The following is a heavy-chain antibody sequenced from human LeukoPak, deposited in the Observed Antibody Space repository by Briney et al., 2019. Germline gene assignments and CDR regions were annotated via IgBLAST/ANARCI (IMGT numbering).Heavy chain of an antibody. J-gene: IGHJ4*02. CDR2: LYYRGSA. CDR3: ARHLRGTGWYFMQY. Sequence: PSETLSLTCIVSGGSISSDSYYWAWIRQPPGKGLQWIGSLYYRGSAYYDSSLKSRVTISGDTSQNQFFLKLSSVTAADTAVYYCARHLRGTGWYFMQYRGQGALVTVSS. V-gene: IGHV4-39*01. D-gene: IGHD6-19*01. CDR1: GGSISSDSYY.